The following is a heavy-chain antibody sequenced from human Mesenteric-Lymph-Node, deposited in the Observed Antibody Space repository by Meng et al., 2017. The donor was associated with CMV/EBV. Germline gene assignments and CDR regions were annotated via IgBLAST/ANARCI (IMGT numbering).Heavy chain of an antibody. V-gene: IGHV5-51*01. Sequence: KVSCKGSGYSFTSYWIGWVRQMPGKGLEWMGIIYPGDSDTRYSPSFQGQVTISADKSISTAYLQWSSLKASDTAVYYCARDHCSRTSCYDGAFDIWGQGTMVTVSS. J-gene: IGHJ3*02. CDR3: ARDHCSRTSCYDGAFDI. CDR1: GYSFTSYW. D-gene: IGHD2-2*01. CDR2: IYPGDSDT.